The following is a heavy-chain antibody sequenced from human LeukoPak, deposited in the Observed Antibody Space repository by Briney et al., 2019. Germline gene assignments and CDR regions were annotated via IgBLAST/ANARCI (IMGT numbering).Heavy chain of an antibody. D-gene: IGHD6-19*01. CDR1: GFTFNTYS. CDR3: ARDRGSSGWSNRAEYFQH. Sequence: PGGSLRLSCAASGFTFNTYSLNWVRQAPGRGLEWVSSISCSSSYIYYADSVKGRFTISRDNAKNSLYLQMNSLRAEDTAVYYCARDRGSSGWSNRAEYFQHWGQGTLVTVSS. J-gene: IGHJ1*01. V-gene: IGHV3-21*01. CDR2: ISCSSSYI.